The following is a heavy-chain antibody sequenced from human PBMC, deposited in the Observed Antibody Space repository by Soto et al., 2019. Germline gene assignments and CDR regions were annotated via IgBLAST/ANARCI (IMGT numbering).Heavy chain of an antibody. D-gene: IGHD6-13*01. V-gene: IGHV6-1*01. CDR2: TYYRSKWYN. J-gene: IGHJ6*02. Sequence: PSQTLSLTCAISGDSVSSNSAAWNWIRQSPSRGLEWLGRTYYRSKWYNDHAVSVKSRITINPDSSKNQFSLQLNSVTPEDTAVYYCARDRVAAARRDYYYGMDVWGQGTTVTVSS. CDR3: ARDRVAAARRDYYYGMDV. CDR1: GDSVSSNSAA.